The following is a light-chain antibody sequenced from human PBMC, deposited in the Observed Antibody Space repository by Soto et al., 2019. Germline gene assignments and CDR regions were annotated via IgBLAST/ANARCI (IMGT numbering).Light chain of an antibody. Sequence: EIVLTQSPATLSLSPGERATLSCRASQSVSSSLAWYQQKPGQAPRLLIYDASSRATGIPARFSGSGSGTDFTLTISSLEPEDSALYFCQQRNNWPLTFGGGTKVEI. CDR3: QQRNNWPLT. V-gene: IGKV3-11*01. CDR1: QSVSSS. CDR2: DAS. J-gene: IGKJ4*01.